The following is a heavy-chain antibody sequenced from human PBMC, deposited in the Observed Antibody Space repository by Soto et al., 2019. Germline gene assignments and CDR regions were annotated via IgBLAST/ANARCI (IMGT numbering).Heavy chain of an antibody. V-gene: IGHV1-46*01. CDR3: AGGRYYYYDSSGYYGIIPGAFDI. CDR1: GYTFTSYY. CDR2: INPSGGST. D-gene: IGHD3-22*01. Sequence: GASVKVSCKASGYTFTSYYMHWVRQAPGQELEWMGIINPSGGSTSYAQKFQGRVTMTRDTSTSTVYMELSSLRSEDTAVYYCAGGRYYYYDSSGYYGIIPGAFDIWGQGTMVTVS. J-gene: IGHJ3*02.